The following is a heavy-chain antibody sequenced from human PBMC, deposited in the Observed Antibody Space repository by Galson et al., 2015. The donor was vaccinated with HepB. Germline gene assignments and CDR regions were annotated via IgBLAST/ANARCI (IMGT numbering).Heavy chain of an antibody. CDR2: IIPIFGIA. J-gene: IGHJ4*02. V-gene: IGHV1-69*13. CDR1: GGTFSSYA. CDR3: AGWKRGYCSGGSCDKNAIFDY. Sequence: SVKVSCKASGGTFSSYAISWVRQAPGQGLEWMGGIIPIFGIANYAQKFQGRVTITADESTSTAYMEPSSLRSEDTAVYYCAGWKRGYCSGGSCDKNAIFDYWGQGTLVTVSS. D-gene: IGHD2-15*01.